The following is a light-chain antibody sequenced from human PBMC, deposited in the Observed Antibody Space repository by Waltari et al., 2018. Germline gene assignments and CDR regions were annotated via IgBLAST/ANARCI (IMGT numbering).Light chain of an antibody. CDR3: AAWDDSLNGWV. CDR1: SSNIGSNS. J-gene: IGLJ3*02. V-gene: IGLV1-44*01. CDR2: SNN. Sequence: QSVLTQPPSASGTPGQRVTMSCSGSSSNIGSNSVNWYQQLPGTAPKLLIYSNNQRPSGLPDRFSGSKSGTSASLAISGLQSEDEADYYCAAWDDSLNGWVFGGGTKLTVL.